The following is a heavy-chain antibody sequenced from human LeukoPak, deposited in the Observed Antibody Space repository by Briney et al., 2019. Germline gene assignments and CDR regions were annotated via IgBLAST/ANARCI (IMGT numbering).Heavy chain of an antibody. D-gene: IGHD3-10*01. Sequence: ASVKVSCKASGYTFTSYYMHWVRQAPGQGLEWMGIINPSGGSTSYAQKFQGRVTMTRNTSISTAYMELSSLRSEDTAVYYCARDYGSGSSYFDYWGQGTLVTVSS. J-gene: IGHJ4*02. CDR2: INPSGGST. CDR1: GYTFTSYY. V-gene: IGHV1-46*01. CDR3: ARDYGSGSSYFDY.